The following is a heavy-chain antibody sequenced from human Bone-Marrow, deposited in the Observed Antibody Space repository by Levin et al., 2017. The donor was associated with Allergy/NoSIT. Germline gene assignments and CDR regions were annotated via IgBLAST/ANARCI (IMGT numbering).Heavy chain of an antibody. CDR1: GFTFRSFN. CDR3: ASQPSREAF. V-gene: IGHV3-48*04. J-gene: IGHJ4*02. D-gene: IGHD1-14*01. CDR2: ISSSSSTI. Sequence: GESLKISCAASGFTFRSFNMNWVRQAPGKGLEWVSYISSSSSTIFYADSVKGRFTISRDNAKNSLYLQMNSLRADDTAVYYCASQPSREAFWGQGTLVTVSS.